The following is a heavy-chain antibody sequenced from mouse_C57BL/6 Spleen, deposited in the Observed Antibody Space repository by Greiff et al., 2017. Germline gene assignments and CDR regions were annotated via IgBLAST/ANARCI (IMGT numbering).Heavy chain of an antibody. Sequence: QVQLKESGPGLVAPSQSLSITCTVSGFSLTSYGVSWVRQPPGKGLEWLGVICGNGSTNYHSALISRLSISKDNSKSQVFLKLNSLQTDDTASYYCAPNSNSYAMDYWGQGTSVTVSS. CDR3: APNSNSYAMDY. CDR1: GFSLTSYG. CDR2: ICGNGST. J-gene: IGHJ4*01. D-gene: IGHD2-5*01. V-gene: IGHV2-3*01.